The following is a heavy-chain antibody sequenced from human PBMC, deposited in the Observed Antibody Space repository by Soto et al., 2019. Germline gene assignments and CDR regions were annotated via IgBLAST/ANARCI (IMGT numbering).Heavy chain of an antibody. Sequence: QVQLVQSGAEVRKPGSSVKVSCKTSGGLISKYSFNWVRQAPGQGLEWMGGVLPISGSTDYAQKFQGRLTITAARSTSTVYMELSRLRSDDTANYYCATIRVRGGPLRFEDRGQGMLISFSS. D-gene: IGHD5-12*01. J-gene: IGHJ4*01. V-gene: IGHV1-69*06. CDR2: VLPISGST. CDR1: GGLISKYS. CDR3: ATIRVRGGPLRFED.